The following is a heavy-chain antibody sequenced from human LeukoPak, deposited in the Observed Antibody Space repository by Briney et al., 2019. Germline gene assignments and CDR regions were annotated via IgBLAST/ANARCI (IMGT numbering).Heavy chain of an antibody. CDR1: GGTFSSYA. Sequence: ASVKVSCKASGGTFSSYAISWVRQTPGQGLEWMGWISAYNGNTNYAQKLQGRVTMTTDTSTSTAYMELRSLRSDDTAVYYCAREGYCSSTSCYGGDYWGQGTLVTVSS. CDR3: AREGYCSSTSCYGGDY. V-gene: IGHV1-18*01. CDR2: ISAYNGNT. J-gene: IGHJ4*02. D-gene: IGHD2-2*01.